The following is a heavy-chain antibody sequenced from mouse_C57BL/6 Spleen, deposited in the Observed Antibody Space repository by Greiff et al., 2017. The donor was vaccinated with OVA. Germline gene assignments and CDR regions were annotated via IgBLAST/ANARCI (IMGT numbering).Heavy chain of an antibody. CDR2: IHPNSGST. Sequence: QVQLKQPGAELVKPGASVKLSCKASGYTFTSYWMHWVKQRPGQGLEWIGMIHPNSGSTNYNAKFKSKATLTVDKASSTAYMQLSSLTSEDSAVYYCASPIYYDYDGAYFDYWGQGTTLTVSS. J-gene: IGHJ2*01. D-gene: IGHD2-4*01. CDR3: ASPIYYDYDGAYFDY. CDR1: GYTFTSYW. V-gene: IGHV1-64*01.